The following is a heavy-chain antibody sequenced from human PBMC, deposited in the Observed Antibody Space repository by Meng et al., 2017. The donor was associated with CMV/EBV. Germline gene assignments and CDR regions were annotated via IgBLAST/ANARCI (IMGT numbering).Heavy chain of an antibody. V-gene: IGHV4-30-4*08. J-gene: IGHJ4*02. D-gene: IGHD2/OR15-2a*01. CDR1: GGSTSSGDYY. CDR2: IYYSGST. CDR3: ARTGEYPTFDY. Sequence: QAQLKGSGRGLGKPSQTLSLPCTVSGGSTSSGDYYWSWIRQPPGKGLEWIGYIYYSGSTYYNPSLKSRVTISVDTSKNQFSLKLSSVTAADTAVYYCARTGEYPTFDYWGQGTLVTVSS.